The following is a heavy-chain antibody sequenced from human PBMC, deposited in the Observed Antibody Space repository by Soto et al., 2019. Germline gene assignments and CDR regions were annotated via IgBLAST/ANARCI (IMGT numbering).Heavy chain of an antibody. CDR3: ARDLAGGLWYSSSCDLGMDV. J-gene: IGHJ6*02. D-gene: IGHD6-13*01. V-gene: IGHV4-31*03. CDR2: IYYSGST. CDR1: GGSISSGGYY. Sequence: SETLSLTCTVSGGSISSGGYYWSWIRQHPGKGLEGIGYIYYSGSTYYNPSLKSRVTISVYTSKNQFSLKLSSVTAADTAVYYCARDLAGGLWYSSSCDLGMDVWGQGTTVTVSS.